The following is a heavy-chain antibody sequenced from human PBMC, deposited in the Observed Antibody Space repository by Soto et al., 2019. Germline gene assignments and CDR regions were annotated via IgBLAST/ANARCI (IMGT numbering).Heavy chain of an antibody. D-gene: IGHD1-1*01. V-gene: IGHV1-3*01. CDR1: GYTFTSYA. CDR3: ARGERAGTTWRRYYGMDV. Sequence: ASVKVSCKASGYTFTSYAMHWVRQAPGQRLEWMGWINAGNGNTKYSQKFQGRVTITRDTSASTAYMELSSLRSEDTAVYYCARGERAGTTWRRYYGMDVWGQGTTVTVSS. CDR2: INAGNGNT. J-gene: IGHJ6*02.